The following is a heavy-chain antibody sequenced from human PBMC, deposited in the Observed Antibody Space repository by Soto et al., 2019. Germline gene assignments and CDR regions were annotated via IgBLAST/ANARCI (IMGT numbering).Heavy chain of an antibody. CDR2: ISSSGGST. Sequence: GXSRRLSCEASGFTFTSYPMSWFRQAPWKGLEWVSGISSSGGSTYYADSVKGRFTISRDNSKNKMYLQMNSLRAEDTAVYYCSSRTDWHGYWGQGTLVTVSS. J-gene: IGHJ4*02. CDR1: GFTFTSYP. D-gene: IGHD3-9*01. CDR3: SSRTDWHGY. V-gene: IGHV3-23*01.